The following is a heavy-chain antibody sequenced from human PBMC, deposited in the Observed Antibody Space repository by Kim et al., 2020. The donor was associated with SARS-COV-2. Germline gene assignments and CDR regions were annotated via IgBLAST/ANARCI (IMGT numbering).Heavy chain of an antibody. CDR2: IYYSGST. D-gene: IGHD4-17*01. CDR3: ARDYDYGDYWYFDL. Sequence: SETLSLTCTVSGGSVSSGSYYWSWIRQPPGKGLEWIGYIYYSGSTNYNPSLKSRVTISVDTSKNQFSLKLSSVTAADTAVYYCARDYDYGDYWYFDLWGR. V-gene: IGHV4-61*01. J-gene: IGHJ2*01. CDR1: GGSVSSGSYY.